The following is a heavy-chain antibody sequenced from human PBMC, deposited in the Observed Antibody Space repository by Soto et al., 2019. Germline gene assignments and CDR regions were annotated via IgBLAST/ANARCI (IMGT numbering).Heavy chain of an antibody. CDR2: ISGSGGST. CDR3: AKGQSTPGIAVAGTFDFDY. J-gene: IGHJ4*02. D-gene: IGHD6-19*01. CDR1: GFTFSSYG. Sequence: GGSLRLSCAASGFTFSSYGMSWACQAPGKGLEWVSAISGSGGSTYYADSVKGRFTISRDNSKNTLYLQMNSLRAEDTAVYYCAKGQSTPGIAVAGTFDFDYWGQGTLVTVSS. V-gene: IGHV3-23*01.